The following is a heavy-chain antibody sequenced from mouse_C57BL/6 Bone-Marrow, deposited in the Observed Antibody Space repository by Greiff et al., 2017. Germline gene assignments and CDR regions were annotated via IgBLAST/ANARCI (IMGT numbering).Heavy chain of an antibody. D-gene: IGHD1-1*01. J-gene: IGHJ3*01. CDR3: ARGLYYYGSSYLAY. CDR2: ISAGGSYT. Sequence: VMLVESGGGLVKPGGSLTLSCAASGFTFSNYAMSWVRQTPEKRLEWVANISAGGSYTSYHDNVKGRCTSARDNANNNQDRQRRQLKSEDTAMYYGARGLYYYGSSYLAYWGQRTLVTVSA. CDR1: GFTFSNYA. V-gene: IGHV5-4*03.